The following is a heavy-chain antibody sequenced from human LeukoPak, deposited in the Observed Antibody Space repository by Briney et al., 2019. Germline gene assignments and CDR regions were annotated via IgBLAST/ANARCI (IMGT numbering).Heavy chain of an antibody. CDR1: GYTFTGYY. CDR3: ARAPSYDVWFDP. D-gene: IGHD2-8*01. J-gene: IGHJ5*02. CDR2: IIPILGIA. Sequence: SVKVSCKTSGYTFTGYYMHWVRQAPGQGLEWMGRIIPILGIANYAQKFQGRVTITADKSTSTAYMELSSLRSEDTAVYYCARAPSYDVWFDPWGQGTLVTVSS. V-gene: IGHV1-69*04.